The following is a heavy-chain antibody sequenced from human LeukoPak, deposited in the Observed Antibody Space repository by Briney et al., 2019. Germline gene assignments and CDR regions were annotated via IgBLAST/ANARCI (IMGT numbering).Heavy chain of an antibody. CDR2: IYTSGST. CDR3: ARVPMSSSWPSYYYYGMDV. J-gene: IGHJ6*04. Sequence: PSETLSLTCTVSGGSISSGSYYWSWIRQPAGKGLEWIGRIYTSGSTNYNPSLKSRVTISVDTSRNQFSLKLSSVTAADTAVYYCARVPMSSSWPSYYYYGMDVWGKGTTVTVSS. D-gene: IGHD6-13*01. V-gene: IGHV4-61*02. CDR1: GGSISSGSYY.